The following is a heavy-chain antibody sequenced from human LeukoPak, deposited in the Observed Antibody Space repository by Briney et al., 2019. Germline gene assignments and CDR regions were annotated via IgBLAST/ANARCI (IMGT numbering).Heavy chain of an antibody. CDR1: GGSISSYY. CDR3: ARAGIYDFWSGLNWFDP. Sequence: SETLSLTCTVSGGSISSYYWSWIRQPPGKGLEWIGYIYYSGSTNYNPSLKSRVTISVDTSKNQFSLKLSSVTAADTAVYYCARAGIYDFWSGLNWFDPWGQGTLVTVSS. J-gene: IGHJ5*02. D-gene: IGHD3-3*01. CDR2: IYYSGST. V-gene: IGHV4-59*01.